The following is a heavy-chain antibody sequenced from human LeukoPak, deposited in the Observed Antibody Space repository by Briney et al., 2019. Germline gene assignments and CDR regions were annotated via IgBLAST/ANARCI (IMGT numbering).Heavy chain of an antibody. CDR3: AREGGRIAAAPYFDY. D-gene: IGHD6-13*01. J-gene: IGHJ4*02. V-gene: IGHV4-61*01. Sequence: PETLSLTCTVSGGSVSSGSYYWSWIRQPPGKGLEWIGYIYYSGSTNYNPSLKSRVTISVDTSKNQFSLKLSSVTAADTAVYYCAREGGRIAAAPYFDYWGQGTLVTVSS. CDR2: IYYSGST. CDR1: GGSVSSGSYY.